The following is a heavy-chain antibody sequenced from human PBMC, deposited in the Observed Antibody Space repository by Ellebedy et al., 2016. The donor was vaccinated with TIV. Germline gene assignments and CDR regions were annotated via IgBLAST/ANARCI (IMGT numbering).Heavy chain of an antibody. V-gene: IGHV3-48*02. D-gene: IGHD3-16*01. Sequence: PGGSLRLSCAASGLTLSSHSMNWVRQAPGKGLEWVSCIGTTGNTVYYADSVKGRFTISRDNAMNSLYLEMNSLRDEDTAVYYCARVRGTYAYGMDVWGQGTTVTVSS. J-gene: IGHJ6*02. CDR1: GLTLSSHS. CDR2: IGTTGNTV. CDR3: ARVRGTYAYGMDV.